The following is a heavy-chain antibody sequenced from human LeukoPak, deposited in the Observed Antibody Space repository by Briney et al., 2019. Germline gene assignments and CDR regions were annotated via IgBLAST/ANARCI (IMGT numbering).Heavy chain of an antibody. CDR2: IYYSGST. CDR3: ASGLGYCSSTSCYVVRDYYYYYYMDV. CDR1: GDSISSNSYY. J-gene: IGHJ6*03. V-gene: IGHV4-31*03. Sequence: PSETLSLTCTVSGDSISSNSYYWGWIRQHPGMGLEWIGYIYYSGSTYYNPSLKSRVTISVDTSKNQFSLKLSSVTAADTAVYYCASGLGYCSSTSCYVVRDYYYYYYMDVWGKGTTVTVSS. D-gene: IGHD2-2*01.